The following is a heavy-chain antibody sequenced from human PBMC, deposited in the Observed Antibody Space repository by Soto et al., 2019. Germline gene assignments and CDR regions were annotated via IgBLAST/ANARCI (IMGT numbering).Heavy chain of an antibody. CDR2: LNIAGTI. CDR3: ARDRGEYTSSWFWYFSH. J-gene: IGHJ2*01. D-gene: IGHD6-13*01. V-gene: IGHV4-4*07. Sequence: SETLSPTXSLSGASISSFKWNWVRKPAGKGPEWVGRLNIAGTINYNPSLKSRITMSMDTSKNQISLHLRSVTAADTAIYCCARDRGEYTSSWFWYFSHWGHGTLVTVSS. CDR1: GASISSFK.